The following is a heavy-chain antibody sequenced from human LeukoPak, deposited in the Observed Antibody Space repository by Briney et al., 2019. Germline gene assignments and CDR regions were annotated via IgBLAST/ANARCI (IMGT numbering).Heavy chain of an antibody. CDR3: ARDGSGRVPEMSAPDY. J-gene: IGHJ4*02. CDR2: IRSSSRTI. Sequence: GGSLRLSCGASGFTFSSYEMHWVRQAPGKGLEWVSYIRSSSRTIYYADSVKGRFTISRDNAKNSLYLQMNSLRAEDTAVYYCARDGSGRVPEMSAPDYWGQGTLVTVSS. V-gene: IGHV3-48*01. D-gene: IGHD3-10*01. CDR1: GFTFSSYE.